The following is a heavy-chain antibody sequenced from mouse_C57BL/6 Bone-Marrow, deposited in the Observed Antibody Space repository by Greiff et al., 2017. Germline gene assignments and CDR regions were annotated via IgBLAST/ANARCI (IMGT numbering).Heavy chain of an antibody. CDR3: ARVYYGNYDY. CDR1: GYTFTSYT. CDR2: INPSSGYT. J-gene: IGHJ2*01. Sequence: QVQLQQSGAELARPGASVKMPCKASGYTFTSYTMHWVKQRPGQGLEWIGYINPSSGYTKYNQKFKDKATLTADKSSSTAYMQLSSLTSEDSAVYYCARVYYGNYDYWGQGTTLTVSS. V-gene: IGHV1-4*01. D-gene: IGHD2-1*01.